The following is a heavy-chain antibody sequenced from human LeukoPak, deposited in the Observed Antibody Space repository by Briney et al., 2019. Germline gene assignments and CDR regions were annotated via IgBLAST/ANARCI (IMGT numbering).Heavy chain of an antibody. D-gene: IGHD2-2*01. Sequence: GASVKVSCKASGGTFSSYAISWVRQAPGQGLEWMGGIIPIFGTANYAQKFQGGVTITTDESTSTAYMELSSLRSEDTAVYYCAQRPYCSSTSCYPFVWGQGTLVTVSS. V-gene: IGHV1-69*05. CDR3: AQRPYCSSTSCYPFV. J-gene: IGHJ4*02. CDR1: GGTFSSYA. CDR2: IIPIFGTA.